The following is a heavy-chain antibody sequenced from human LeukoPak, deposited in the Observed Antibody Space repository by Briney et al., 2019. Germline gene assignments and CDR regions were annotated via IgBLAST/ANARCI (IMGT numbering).Heavy chain of an antibody. J-gene: IGHJ4*02. V-gene: IGHV1-2*04. D-gene: IGHD4-17*01. CDR3: ARRTTVGDFDY. CDR2: INPNSGGT. CDR1: GYTFTGYY. Sequence: ASVKVSCKASGYTFTGYYMHWVRQAPGQGLEWMGWINPNSGGTNYAQKFQGWVTMTRDTSISTAYMELSRLRSDGTAVYYCARRTTVGDFDYWGQGTLVTVSS.